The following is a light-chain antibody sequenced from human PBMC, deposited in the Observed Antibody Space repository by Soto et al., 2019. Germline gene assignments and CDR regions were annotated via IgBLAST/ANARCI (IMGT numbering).Light chain of an antibody. J-gene: IGKJ4*01. Sequence: DVQMTQSPSSLSASVGDRVTITCRASQGIAPYFSWFQQQPEKVPRLLIYTTSTLPSGVPSRFSVSGSGTGFTLTISSLQPEAVTTYYCQKYTSSPLTFGGGTKVEIK. CDR3: QKYTSSPLT. CDR1: QGIAPY. CDR2: TTS. V-gene: IGKV1-27*01.